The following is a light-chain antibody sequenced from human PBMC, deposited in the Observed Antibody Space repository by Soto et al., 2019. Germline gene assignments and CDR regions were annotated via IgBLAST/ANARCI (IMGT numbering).Light chain of an antibody. CDR3: QQYENLPT. CDR2: DAS. J-gene: IGKJ5*01. V-gene: IGKV1-33*01. Sequence: DIQMTQSPSSLSASVGDRFTITCQESQNINNYVNLYQQKPGRAPKLLIYDASNLEAGVPSRFRGSGSGTDFTFTISRLQPEDIATYYCQQYENLPTFGQGTRLEIK. CDR1: QNINNY.